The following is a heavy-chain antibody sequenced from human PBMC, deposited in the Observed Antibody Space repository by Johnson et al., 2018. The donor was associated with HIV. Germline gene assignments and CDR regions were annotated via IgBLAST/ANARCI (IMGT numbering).Heavy chain of an antibody. CDR3: MSRRGSPGARDAFDI. D-gene: IGHD5-24*01. CDR2: ISYDGSNK. J-gene: IGHJ3*02. Sequence: QVQLGESAGGVVQPGRSLRLSCAASGFTFSSYAMHWVRQAPGKGLEWVAVISYDGSNKYYAESVKGRSTISSDNSKNTLYLQMNSLRAEDTAVYYCMSRRGSPGARDAFDIWGQGTMVTVSS. CDR1: GFTFSSYA. V-gene: IGHV3-30*04.